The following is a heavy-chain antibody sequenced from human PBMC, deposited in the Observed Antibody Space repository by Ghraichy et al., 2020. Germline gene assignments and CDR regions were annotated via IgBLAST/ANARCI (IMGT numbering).Heavy chain of an antibody. Sequence: SGPTLVKPTQTLTLTCTFSGFSLSTSGMCVSWIRQPPGKALEWLALIDWDDDKYYSTSLKTRLTISKDTSKNQVVLTMTNMDPVDTATYYCARIRYVYEWQQNSQDPNYYYYGMDVWGQGTTVTVSS. CDR2: IDWDDDK. CDR3: ARIRYVYEWQQNSQDPNYYYYGMDV. D-gene: IGHD5-12*01. CDR1: GFSLSTSGMC. V-gene: IGHV2-70*01. J-gene: IGHJ6*02.